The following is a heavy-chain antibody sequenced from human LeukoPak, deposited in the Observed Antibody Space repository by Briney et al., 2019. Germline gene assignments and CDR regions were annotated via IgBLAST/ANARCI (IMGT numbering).Heavy chain of an antibody. CDR1: GYTFTSYD. Sequence: RASVKVSCKASGYTFTSYDINWVRQAPGQGLEWMGWISAYNGNTNYAQNLQGRVTMTTDTSTSTAYMELRSLRSDDTAVYYCARDHFVDYNWFDPWGQGTLVTVSS. J-gene: IGHJ5*02. CDR3: ARDHFVDYNWFDP. D-gene: IGHD4-17*01. CDR2: ISAYNGNT. V-gene: IGHV1-18*01.